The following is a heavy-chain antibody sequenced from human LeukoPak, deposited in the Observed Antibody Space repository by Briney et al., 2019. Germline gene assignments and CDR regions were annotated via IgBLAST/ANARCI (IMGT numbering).Heavy chain of an antibody. J-gene: IGHJ4*02. CDR1: GGSISSYY. V-gene: IGHV4-59*08. Sequence: SETLSLTCTVSGGSISSYYWSWIRQPPGKGLEWIGYIYYSGSTNYNPSPKSRVTISVDTSKNQFSLKLSSVTAADTAVYYCARQNYGDYLETYYFDYWGQGTLVTVSS. CDR3: ARQNYGDYLETYYFDY. D-gene: IGHD4-17*01. CDR2: IYYSGST.